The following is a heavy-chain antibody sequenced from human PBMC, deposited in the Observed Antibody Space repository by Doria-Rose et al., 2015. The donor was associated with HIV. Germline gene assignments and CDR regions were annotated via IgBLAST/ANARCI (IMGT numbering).Heavy chain of an antibody. Sequence: VRQAPGKGLEWVANINEDGSEKYYVDSVKARFTISRDNAKNSLYLQMNTVGAEDTAMYYCAREAVAGSVYFNYWGQGTLITVSS. V-gene: IGHV3-7*01. CDR3: AREAVAGSVYFNY. D-gene: IGHD6-19*01. J-gene: IGHJ4*02. CDR2: INEDGSEK.